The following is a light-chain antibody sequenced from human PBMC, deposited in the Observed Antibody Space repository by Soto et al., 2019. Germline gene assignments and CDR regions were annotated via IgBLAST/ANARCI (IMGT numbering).Light chain of an antibody. CDR1: SGHSSYA. Sequence: QSVLTQSPSASASLGASVKLTCTLRSGHSSYAIAWHQQQPEKGPRYLMKLNSDGSHSKGDGIPDRFSGSSSGAERYLTISSLQSEDEANYSCQTCGTGIHVFGGGTQLTVL. J-gene: IGLJ7*01. V-gene: IGLV4-69*01. CDR2: LNSDGSH. CDR3: QTCGTGIHV.